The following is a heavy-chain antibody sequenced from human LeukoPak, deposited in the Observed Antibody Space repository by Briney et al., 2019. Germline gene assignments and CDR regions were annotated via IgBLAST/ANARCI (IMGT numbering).Heavy chain of an antibody. CDR3: AREYGDYGNDAFDI. CDR1: GGSISSYY. Sequence: SETLSLTCTVSGGSISSYYWSWIRQSPGKGLEWIGYIYYSGSTNYNPSLKSRVTISVDTSKNQFSLKLSSVTAADTAVYYCAREYGDYGNDAFDIWGQGTMVTVSS. J-gene: IGHJ3*02. V-gene: IGHV4-59*01. CDR2: IYYSGST. D-gene: IGHD4-17*01.